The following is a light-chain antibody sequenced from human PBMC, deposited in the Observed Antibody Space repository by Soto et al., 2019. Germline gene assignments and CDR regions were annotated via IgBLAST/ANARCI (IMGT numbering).Light chain of an antibody. CDR2: TAS. CDR1: QSVSTW. CDR3: QQDDSFPIT. V-gene: IGKV1-12*01. Sequence: DIQMTQSPSSVSASVGDRVTVTCRASQSVSTWLARYQQKPGKAPNLLIYTASSLQSGVPSRFSGSGSGTDFTLTINGLQPEDFATYYCQQDDSFPITFGQGTRLEI. J-gene: IGKJ5*01.